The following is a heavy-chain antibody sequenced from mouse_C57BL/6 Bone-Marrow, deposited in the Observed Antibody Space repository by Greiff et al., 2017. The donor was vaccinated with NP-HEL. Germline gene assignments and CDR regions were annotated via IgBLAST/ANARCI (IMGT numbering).Heavy chain of an antibody. J-gene: IGHJ2*01. Sequence: EVMLVESGGDLVKPGGSLKLSCAASGFTFSSYGMSWVRQTPDKRLEWVATISSGGSYTYYPDSVKGRFTISRDNAKNTLYLQMSSLKSEDTAMYYCARHFYSNYFDYWGHGTTLTVSS. CDR3: ARHFYSNYFDY. V-gene: IGHV5-6*02. D-gene: IGHD2-5*01. CDR2: ISSGGSYT. CDR1: GFTFSSYG.